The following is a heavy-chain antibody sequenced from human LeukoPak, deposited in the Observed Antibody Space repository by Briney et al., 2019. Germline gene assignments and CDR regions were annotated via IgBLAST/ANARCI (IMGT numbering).Heavy chain of an antibody. V-gene: IGHV3-23*01. Sequence: GGSLRLSCAASGFTFSSYGMSWVRQAPGKGLEWVSALSRSGGDTYYVDSVKGRFTISRDNSKNTLYLQMNSLRAEDTAVYFCAKLSDYGVNSNYSDVWGQGTLVTVSS. CDR1: GFTFSSYG. J-gene: IGHJ4*02. D-gene: IGHD4-23*01. CDR3: AKLSDYGVNSNYSDV. CDR2: LSRSGGDT.